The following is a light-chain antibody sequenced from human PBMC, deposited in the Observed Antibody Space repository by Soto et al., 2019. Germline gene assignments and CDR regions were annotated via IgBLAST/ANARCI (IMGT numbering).Light chain of an antibody. Sequence: QSVLTQPPSASGTPGQRVTISCSGSSSSTGTNTVTWYQQLPGTAPKLLIYSNNQRPSGVPDRFSGSKSGTSASLAISGLQSEDEADYYCAAWDVSLVVFGGGTKLTVL. V-gene: IGLV1-44*01. CDR3: AAWDVSLVV. CDR1: SSSTGTNT. CDR2: SNN. J-gene: IGLJ2*01.